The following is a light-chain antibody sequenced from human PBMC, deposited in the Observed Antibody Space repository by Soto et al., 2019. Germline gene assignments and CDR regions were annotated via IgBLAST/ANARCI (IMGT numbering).Light chain of an antibody. CDR1: SRDVGGYNY. Sequence: QSVLTQPASVSGSPGQSITISCTGTSRDVGGYNYVSWYQQHPGKAPKLMIYDVSNRPSGVSNRFSGSKSGNTASLTISGLQAEDEADYYCSSYTSSSTSYVCGTGTKLTVL. V-gene: IGLV2-14*01. J-gene: IGLJ1*01. CDR2: DVS. CDR3: SSYTSSSTSYV.